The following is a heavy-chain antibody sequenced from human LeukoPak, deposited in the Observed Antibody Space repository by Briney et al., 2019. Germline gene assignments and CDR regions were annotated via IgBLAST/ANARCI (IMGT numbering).Heavy chain of an antibody. V-gene: IGHV3-7*03. CDR3: ARGTRFPTQYCSGGSCYKTYYFDY. D-gene: IGHD2-15*01. CDR1: GFTFSSYW. Sequence: GGSLRLSCAASGFTFSSYWMSWVRQAPGKGLEWVANIKQDGSEKYYVDSVEGRFTISRDNAKNSLYLQMNSLRAEDTAVYYCARGTRFPTQYCSGGSCYKTYYFDYWGQGTLVTVSS. J-gene: IGHJ4*02. CDR2: IKQDGSEK.